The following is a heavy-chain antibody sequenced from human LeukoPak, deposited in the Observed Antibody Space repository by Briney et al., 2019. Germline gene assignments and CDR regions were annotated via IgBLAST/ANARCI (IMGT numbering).Heavy chain of an antibody. Sequence: NPSETLSLTCAVSGGSISSGGYSWSWIRQPPGKGLGWIGYIYHSGSTYYNPSLKSRVTISVDRSKNQFSLKLSSVTAADTAVYYCARLYIVGANYYFDYWGQGTLVTVSS. CDR3: ARLYIVGANYYFDY. CDR1: GGSISSGGYS. CDR2: IYHSGST. D-gene: IGHD1-26*01. J-gene: IGHJ4*02. V-gene: IGHV4-30-2*01.